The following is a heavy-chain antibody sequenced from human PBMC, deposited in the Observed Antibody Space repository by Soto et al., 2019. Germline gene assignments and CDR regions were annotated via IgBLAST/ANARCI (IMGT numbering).Heavy chain of an antibody. CDR3: ARDRSATTYYYGMDV. CDR2: ISSSSSYI. V-gene: IGHV3-21*01. CDR1: GFTFSSYS. J-gene: IGHJ6*02. D-gene: IGHD1-1*01. Sequence: EVQLVESGGGLVKPGGSLRLSCAASGFTFSSYSMNWVRQAPGKGLEWVSSISSSSSYIYYADSVKGRFTISRDNAKNSLYLQMNSLRAEDTAVYYCARDRSATTYYYGMDVWGQGTTVPVSS.